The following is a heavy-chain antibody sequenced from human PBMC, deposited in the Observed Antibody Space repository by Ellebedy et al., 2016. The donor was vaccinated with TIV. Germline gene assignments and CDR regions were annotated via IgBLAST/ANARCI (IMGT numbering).Heavy chain of an antibody. J-gene: IGHJ4*02. CDR3: ARVPPTSGTLFY. CDR2: INHSGSR. V-gene: IGHV4-34*01. CDR1: GGSFSAYY. Sequence: SETLSLTXAVYGGSFSAYYWRWIRQSPGKGLEWIGEINHSGSRNYNPSLKSRVTISVDTSKNQFSLKWSSVTAADTAFYYCARVPPTSGTLFYWGQGTRVTVSS. D-gene: IGHD3-10*01.